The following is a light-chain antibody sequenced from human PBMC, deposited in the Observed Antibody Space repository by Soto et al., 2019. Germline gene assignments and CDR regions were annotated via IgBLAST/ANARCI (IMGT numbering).Light chain of an antibody. V-gene: IGKV1-39*01. CDR3: QQSYRTWT. CDR1: QSISSY. Sequence: DIQMTQSPSSLSASIGDRVTITCRASQSISSYLNWYQQKPGIAPKLLIYAASSLQSGVPSRFSGSGSGTDFTLTISSLQPEYFATYYCQQSYRTWTFGQGTRVEIK. CDR2: AAS. J-gene: IGKJ1*01.